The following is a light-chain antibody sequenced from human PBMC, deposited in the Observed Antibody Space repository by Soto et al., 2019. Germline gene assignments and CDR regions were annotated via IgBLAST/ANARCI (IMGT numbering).Light chain of an antibody. CDR2: DVT. Sequence: QSALAQPRSVSGSPGQSVTLSCTGTSSDVGGYDFVSWYQQYPGKAPKLIIYDVTKRTSGVPDRFSGSKSGNSASLTISGLQAEDEADYYFSSYAGSYILAVFGGGTKLTVL. J-gene: IGLJ3*02. V-gene: IGLV2-11*01. CDR3: SSYAGSYILAV. CDR1: SSDVGGYDF.